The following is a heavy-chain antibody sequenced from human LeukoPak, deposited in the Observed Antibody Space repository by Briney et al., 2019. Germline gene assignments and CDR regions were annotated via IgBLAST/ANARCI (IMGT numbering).Heavy chain of an antibody. CDR2: IQGDGSNT. V-gene: IGHV3-74*01. CDR3: ARGTSAGGPISPFDF. J-gene: IGHJ4*02. D-gene: IGHD6-13*01. Sequence: GGSLRLSCAASGFTVSNIHMVWVRQAPGKGLVWVSRIQGDGSNTNYADSVKGRFSISRDNAKNTVYLQMNSLRAEDTGIYYCARGTSAGGPISPFDFWGQGTVVTVSS. CDR1: GFTVSNIH.